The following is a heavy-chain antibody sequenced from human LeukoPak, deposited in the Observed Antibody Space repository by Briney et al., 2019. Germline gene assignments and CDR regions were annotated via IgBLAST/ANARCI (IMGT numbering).Heavy chain of an antibody. CDR3: ARDGGKEGYFDY. CDR1: GGSISSNSYY. CDR2: IYYSGST. Sequence: SETLSLTCAVSGGSISSNSYYWGWIRQPPGKGLEWIGSIYYSGSTYYNPSLKSRVIISVDTSKNQFSLKLSSVTAADTAVYYCARDGGKEGYFDYWGQGTLVTVSS. V-gene: IGHV4-39*07. J-gene: IGHJ4*02.